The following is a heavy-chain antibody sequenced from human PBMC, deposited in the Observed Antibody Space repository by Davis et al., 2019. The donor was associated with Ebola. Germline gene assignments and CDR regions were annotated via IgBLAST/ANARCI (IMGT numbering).Heavy chain of an antibody. V-gene: IGHV1-69*13. CDR2: IIPIFGTA. CDR3: ASRPRRYDFWSGYYFPL. Sequence: SVKVSCKASGGTFSSYAISWVRQAPGQGLEWMGGIIPIFGTANYAQKFQGRVTITADESTSTAYMELSSLRSEDTAVYYCASRPRRYDFWSGYYFPLWGQGTLVTVSS. CDR1: GGTFSSYA. J-gene: IGHJ4*02. D-gene: IGHD3-3*01.